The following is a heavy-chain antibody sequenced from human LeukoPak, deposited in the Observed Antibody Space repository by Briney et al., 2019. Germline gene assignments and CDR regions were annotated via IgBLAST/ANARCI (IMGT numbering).Heavy chain of an antibody. Sequence: GSSVKVSCEASGGTFISYAVSWVRQAPGQGLEWMGGIVPIFGTEDYAQKFQDRVTITMDESASTAYMDLSSLRSDDTAVYYCARGTVTDNWFDPWGQGTLVTVSS. J-gene: IGHJ5*02. V-gene: IGHV1-69*05. CDR3: ARGTVTDNWFDP. D-gene: IGHD4-11*01. CDR1: GGTFISYA. CDR2: IVPIFGTE.